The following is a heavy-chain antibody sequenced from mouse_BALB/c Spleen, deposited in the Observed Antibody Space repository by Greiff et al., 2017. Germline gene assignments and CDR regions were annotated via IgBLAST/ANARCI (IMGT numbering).Heavy chain of an antibody. CDR1: GFTFTDYY. Sequence: EVQLVESGGGLVQPGGSLRLSCATSGFTFTDYYMSWVRQPPGKALEWLGFIRNKANGYTTEYSASVKGRFTISRDNSQSILYLQMNTLRAEDSATYYCARGGGNFDYWGQGTTLTVSS. V-gene: IGHV7-3*02. CDR3: ARGGGNFDY. CDR2: IRNKANGYTT. J-gene: IGHJ2*01.